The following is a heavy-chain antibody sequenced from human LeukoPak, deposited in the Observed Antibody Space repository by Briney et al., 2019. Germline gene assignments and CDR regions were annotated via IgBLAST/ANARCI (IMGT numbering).Heavy chain of an antibody. CDR3: TRDLDSGSYGNWFDP. CDR1: GFTFSTYS. J-gene: IGHJ5*02. D-gene: IGHD1-26*01. Sequence: PGGSLRLSCAASGFTFSTYSMNWVRQAPGKGLEWVSSISSSSTYIYYADSVQGRFTISRDNAKNSLYLQMNSLRAEDTAVYYCTRDLDSGSYGNWFDPWGQGTLVTVSS. V-gene: IGHV3-21*01. CDR2: ISSSSTYI.